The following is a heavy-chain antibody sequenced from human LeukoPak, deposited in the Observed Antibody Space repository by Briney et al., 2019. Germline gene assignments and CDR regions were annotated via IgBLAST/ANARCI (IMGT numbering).Heavy chain of an antibody. V-gene: IGHV1-69*13. D-gene: IGHD4-23*01. CDR2: IIPNLGTP. J-gene: IGHJ4*02. Sequence: ASVKVSCKTSGVTFTSHANNWVRQAPGQGLEWMGVIIPNLGTPYYAQNFHDRVTIIADESTSTVFMELRGLQSDDTAIYYCATDLGDFGGNGDYWGQGTLVTVSS. CDR1: GVTFTSHA. CDR3: ATDLGDFGGNGDY.